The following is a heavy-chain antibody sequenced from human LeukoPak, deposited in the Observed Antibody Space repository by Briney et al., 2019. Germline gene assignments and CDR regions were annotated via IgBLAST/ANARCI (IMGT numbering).Heavy chain of an antibody. CDR3: ARAGDFWSGSHFDY. V-gene: IGHV1-18*01. J-gene: IGHJ4*02. CDR1: GYTLTTYG. CDR2: ISAYNGNT. Sequence: ASVKVSCKASGYTLTTYGIIWVRQAPGQGLEWMGWISAYNGNTNYAQRLQGRVTMTTDTSTSTAYMELRSLRSDDTAVYYCARAGDFWSGSHFDYWGQGTLVTVSS. D-gene: IGHD3-3*01.